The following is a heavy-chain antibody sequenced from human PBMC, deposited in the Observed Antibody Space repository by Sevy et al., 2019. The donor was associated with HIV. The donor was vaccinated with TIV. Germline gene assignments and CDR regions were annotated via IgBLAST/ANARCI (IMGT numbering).Heavy chain of an antibody. CDR1: GFTFGTYG. V-gene: IGHV3-21*01. CDR3: ARGLVNWDGMDV. J-gene: IGHJ6*02. Sequence: GGSLRLSCVASGFTFGTYGMDWVRQAPGKGLEWVSFISFMSNYIYYGDSVKGRFTISRDNAKNSVYLQMNSLRAEDTAVYYCARGLVNWDGMDVWGQGTTVTVSS. CDR2: ISFMSNYI. D-gene: IGHD7-27*01.